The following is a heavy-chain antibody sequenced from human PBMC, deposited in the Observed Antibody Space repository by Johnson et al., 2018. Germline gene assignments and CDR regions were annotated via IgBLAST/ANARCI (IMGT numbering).Heavy chain of an antibody. CDR3: AKASYYYDSSGPYLGAFDI. CDR2: ISGSGSST. Sequence: VQLVQSGGGVVQPGRSLRLSCAASGFTFINHVMTWVRQAPGKGLEWVAFISGSGSSTYYADSEKGRVTISRENSKNTVYLQMNSLRAEETAVYFCAKASYYYDSSGPYLGAFDIWGQGTMVTVSS. D-gene: IGHD3-22*01. J-gene: IGHJ3*02. CDR1: GFTFINHV. V-gene: IGHV3-23*04.